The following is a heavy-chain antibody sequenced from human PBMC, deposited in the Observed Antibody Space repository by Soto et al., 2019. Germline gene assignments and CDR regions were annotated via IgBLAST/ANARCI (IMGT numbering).Heavy chain of an antibody. V-gene: IGHV1-69*09. CDR2: IIPIPGIT. Sequence: QVQLVQSGAEVKKPGSSVKVSCKASRGSFSSHGVAWVRQAPGLGLEWMGRIIPIPGITNYAQKFQVRIKITVNTSTSTVYMELSGQTYDDSAVYYCATAGSRDINRGAFDIWGQGTLITVS. J-gene: IGHJ3*02. CDR3: ATAGSRDINRGAFDI. CDR1: RGSFSSHG.